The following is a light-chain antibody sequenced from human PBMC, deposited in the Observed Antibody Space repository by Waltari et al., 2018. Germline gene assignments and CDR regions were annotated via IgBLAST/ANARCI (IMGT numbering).Light chain of an antibody. CDR2: KDS. CDR3: AAWDDSLSGPI. Sequence: QSVLTQPPSASGTPGQRVTISCSGSHSNIGSNYVYWYQQLPGTAPKLLIYKDSQRPSGVPDRFSCSKSGTSASLAISGLRSEDEADYYCAAWDDSLSGPIFATGTKVTV. V-gene: IGLV1-47*01. J-gene: IGLJ1*01. CDR1: HSNIGSNY.